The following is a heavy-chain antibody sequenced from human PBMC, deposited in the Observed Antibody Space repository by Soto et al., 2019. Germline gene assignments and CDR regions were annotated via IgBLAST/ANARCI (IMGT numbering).Heavy chain of an antibody. CDR2: ISYDVSNT. Sequence: QVQLVQSGAEVKKPGASVKVSCKASGYTFTSYGISWVRQAPGQGLEWVAVISYDVSNTYYADSVKGRFTISRDNSKNTLYLQLNSLRVEDTAVYYCARGDPKMGYYYGMDVWGQGTTVSVSS. J-gene: IGHJ6*02. CDR3: ARGDPKMGYYYGMDV. V-gene: IGHV3-30*03. D-gene: IGHD3-10*01. CDR1: GYTFTSYG.